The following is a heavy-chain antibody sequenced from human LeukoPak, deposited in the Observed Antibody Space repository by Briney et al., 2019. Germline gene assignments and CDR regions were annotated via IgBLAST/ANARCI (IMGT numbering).Heavy chain of an antibody. CDR1: EFTFSNFG. CDR3: ARDGAEYSYGVGYYFDY. V-gene: IGHV3-48*04. J-gene: IGHJ4*02. Sequence: PGGSLRLSCAASEFTFSNFGMNWVRQAPGKGLEWVSYISSSSSSIYYADSVRGRFTISRDNAKNSLYLQMNSLRAEDTAVYYCARDGAEYSYGVGYYFDYWGQGTLVTVSS. D-gene: IGHD5-18*01. CDR2: ISSSSSSI.